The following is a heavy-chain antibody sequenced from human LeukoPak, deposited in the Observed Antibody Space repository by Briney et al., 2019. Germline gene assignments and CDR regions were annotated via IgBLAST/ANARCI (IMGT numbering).Heavy chain of an antibody. CDR3: ARGEPYYYDSSGYFGVDYFDY. Sequence: SETLSLTCAVYGGFFSGYYWSWIRQPPGKGLEWIGEINHSGSTNYNPSLKSRVTISVDTSKNQFSLKLSSVTAADAAVYYCARGEPYYYDSSGYFGVDYFDYWGQGTLVTVSS. D-gene: IGHD3-22*01. CDR1: GGFFSGYY. V-gene: IGHV4-34*01. J-gene: IGHJ4*02. CDR2: INHSGST.